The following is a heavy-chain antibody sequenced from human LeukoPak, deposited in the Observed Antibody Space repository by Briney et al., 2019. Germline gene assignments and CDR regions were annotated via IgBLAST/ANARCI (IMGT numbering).Heavy chain of an antibody. Sequence: SETLSLTCAVSGGSISSGGYYWSWIRQPAGKGLEWIGRIYTSGSTNYNPSLKSRVTMSVDTSKNQFSLKLSSVTAADTAVYYCASSAVAGTAHYYYYGMDVWGQGTTVTVSS. J-gene: IGHJ6*02. CDR3: ASSAVAGTAHYYYYGMDV. D-gene: IGHD6-19*01. CDR2: IYTSGST. V-gene: IGHV4-61*02. CDR1: GGSISSGGYY.